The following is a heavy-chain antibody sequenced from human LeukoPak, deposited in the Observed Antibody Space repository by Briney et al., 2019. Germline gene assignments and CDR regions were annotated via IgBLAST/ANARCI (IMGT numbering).Heavy chain of an antibody. J-gene: IGHJ4*02. CDR1: GGTFSSYA. CDR3: ARESQYCSSTSCHFDY. D-gene: IGHD2-2*01. V-gene: IGHV1-18*01. CDR2: ISAYNGNT. Sequence: GASVKVSCKASGGTFSSYAISWVRQAPGQGLEWMGWISAYNGNTNYAQKLQGRVTMTTDTSTSTAYMELRSLRSDDTAVYYCARESQYCSSTSCHFDYWGQGTLVTVSS.